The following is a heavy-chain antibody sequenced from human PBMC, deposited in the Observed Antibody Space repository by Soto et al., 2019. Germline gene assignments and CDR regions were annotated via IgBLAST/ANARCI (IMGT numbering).Heavy chain of an antibody. Sequence: GGSLRLSCAASAFTLSNYAMSWVRLVLGKGLEWVSLISGSGSVTYYTDSVKGRFTISRDNSKNTLYLQMNSLRAEDSAIYYCAKQDSSTWYSGYWGQGTLVTVSS. CDR3: AKQDSSTWYSGY. D-gene: IGHD2-2*01. CDR1: AFTLSNYA. J-gene: IGHJ4*02. CDR2: ISGSGSVT. V-gene: IGHV3-23*01.